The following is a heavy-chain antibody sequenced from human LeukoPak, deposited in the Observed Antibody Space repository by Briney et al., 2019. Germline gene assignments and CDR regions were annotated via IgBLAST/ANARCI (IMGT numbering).Heavy chain of an antibody. V-gene: IGHV3-48*04. Sequence: GGSLRLSCAASGFTFSSYSMNWVRQAPGKGLEWVSHIGGSGSTIYYADSVKGRFTISRDNAKNSLYLQMNSLRAEDTAVYYCARARGSGTNWFDPWGQGTLVTVSS. CDR3: ARARGSGTNWFDP. D-gene: IGHD3-10*01. CDR2: IGGSGSTI. CDR1: GFTFSSYS. J-gene: IGHJ5*02.